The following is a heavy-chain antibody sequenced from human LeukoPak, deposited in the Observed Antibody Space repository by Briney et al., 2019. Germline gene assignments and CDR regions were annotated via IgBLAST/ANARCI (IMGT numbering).Heavy chain of an antibody. V-gene: IGHV4-39*07. D-gene: IGHD6-19*01. CDR1: GGSISSSSYY. J-gene: IGHJ6*03. CDR3: ARVWYSSGWTRSWYMDV. Sequence: PSETLSLTCTVSGGSISSSSYYWGWIRQPPGKGLEWIGSIYYSGSTYYNPSLKSRVTISVDTSKNQFSLKLSSVTAADTAVYYCARVWYSSGWTRSWYMDVWGKGTTVTVSS. CDR2: IYYSGST.